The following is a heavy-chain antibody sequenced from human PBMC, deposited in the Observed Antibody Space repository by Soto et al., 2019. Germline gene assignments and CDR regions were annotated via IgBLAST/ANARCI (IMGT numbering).Heavy chain of an antibody. Sequence: QVQLVQSGAEVKKPGSSVKVSCKASGGTFSSYTISWVRQAPGQGLEWMGRIIPILGIANYAQKFQGRVTITADKSSSTDYMELSSLRSEDTAVYYCARDLRRYDILTGTDYYYYYYMDVWGKGTTVTVSS. CDR1: GGTFSSYT. J-gene: IGHJ6*03. CDR2: IIPILGIA. D-gene: IGHD3-9*01. V-gene: IGHV1-69*08. CDR3: ARDLRRYDILTGTDYYYYYYMDV.